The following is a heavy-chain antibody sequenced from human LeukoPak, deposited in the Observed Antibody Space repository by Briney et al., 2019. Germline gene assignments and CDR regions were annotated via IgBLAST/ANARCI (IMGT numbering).Heavy chain of an antibody. CDR2: INHSGST. V-gene: IGHV4-34*01. CDR1: GGSFSGYY. Sequence: SETLSLTCAVYGGSFSGYYWSWIRQPPGKGLEWIGGINHSGSTNYTPSLKRRVTISVDTSKNQFSLKLSSVTAADTAVYYCARLHLVSSGWYPMADSWGQGTLVTVSS. CDR3: ARLHLVSSGWYPMADS. D-gene: IGHD6-19*01. J-gene: IGHJ4*02.